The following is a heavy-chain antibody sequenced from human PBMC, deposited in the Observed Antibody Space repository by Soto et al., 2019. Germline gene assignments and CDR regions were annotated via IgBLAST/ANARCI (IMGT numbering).Heavy chain of an antibody. J-gene: IGHJ4*02. CDR3: ARDTPLWENQLLSLDF. CDR2: ITSGGIT. D-gene: IGHD2-2*01. CDR1: GFTFGNYA. Sequence: VQLLESGGGLVQPGGSLRLSCAASGFTFGNYALSWVRQAPGKGLEWVSAITSGGITHYADSVKGRFTISRDNSKNTVYLQLNSLRAEDTASYYCARDTPLWENQLLSLDFWGQGTLVTVSS. V-gene: IGHV3-23*01.